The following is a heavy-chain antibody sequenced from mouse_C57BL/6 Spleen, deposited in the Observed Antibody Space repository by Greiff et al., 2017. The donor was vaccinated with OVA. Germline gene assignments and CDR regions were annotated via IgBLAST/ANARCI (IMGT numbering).Heavy chain of an antibody. V-gene: IGHV1-81*01. CDR1: GYTFTSYG. Sequence: QVQLQQSGAELARPGASVKLSCKASGYTFTSYGISWVKQRTGQGLEWIGEIYPRSGNTYHNEKFKGKATLTADKSSSTAYMELRSLTSEDSAVYFCARSLYYSVDYWGQGTTLTVSS. CDR3: ARSLYYSVDY. J-gene: IGHJ2*01. D-gene: IGHD2-12*01. CDR2: IYPRSGNT.